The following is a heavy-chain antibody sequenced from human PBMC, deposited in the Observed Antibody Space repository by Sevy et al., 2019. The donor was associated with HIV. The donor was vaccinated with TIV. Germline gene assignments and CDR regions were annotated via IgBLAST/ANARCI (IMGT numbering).Heavy chain of an antibody. Sequence: ASVKVSCKVSGYSLTKLAIHWVRQAPGKGPEWLGTFDPEDGDPEDGETIYAQKFQDRVIMTEDTSTDTAFMELSSLTSEDTAVYYCATTRDYYDSRGYPFDDRGQGTLVTVSS. CDR2: FDPEDGDPEDGET. CDR1: GYSLTKLA. V-gene: IGHV1-24*01. CDR3: ATTRDYYDSRGYPFDD. J-gene: IGHJ4*02. D-gene: IGHD3-22*01.